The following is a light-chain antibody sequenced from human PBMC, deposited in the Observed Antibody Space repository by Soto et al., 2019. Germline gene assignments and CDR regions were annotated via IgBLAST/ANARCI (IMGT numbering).Light chain of an antibody. J-gene: IGKJ1*01. CDR2: SAS. CDR1: RDITNH. CDR3: LPYNSALWT. Sequence: DIQMTQSPSSLSASVGDRVTFTCRASRDITNHLAWYQQKPGKVPKLLIYSASTLESGVPSRFSGSGSGTYFTLTISSLQPEDVAPYFCLPYNSALWTFGQGTKVDIK. V-gene: IGKV1-27*01.